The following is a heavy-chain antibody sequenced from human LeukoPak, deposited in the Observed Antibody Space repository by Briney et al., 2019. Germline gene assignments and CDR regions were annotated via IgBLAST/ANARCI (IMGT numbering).Heavy chain of an antibody. CDR1: GGSISSYY. V-gene: IGHV4-59*12. J-gene: IGHJ6*04. Sequence: SETLSLTCTVSGGSISSYYWSWIRQPPGKGLEWIGYIYYSGSTNYNPSLKSRVTISLDTSRNQFSLELSSVTAADTAVYYCARDRSSLKVFFYYYNMDVWGKGTTVTVSS. CDR2: IYYSGST. CDR3: ARDRSSLKVFFYYYNMDV. D-gene: IGHD2/OR15-2a*01.